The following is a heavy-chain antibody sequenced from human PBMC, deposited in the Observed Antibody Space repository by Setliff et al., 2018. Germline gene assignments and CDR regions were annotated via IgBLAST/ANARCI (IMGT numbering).Heavy chain of an antibody. Sequence: LSLTCGASGGSFSDYYWTWARQAPGKGLEWISYISSIGRLIHYADSVKGRFTVFRGNAGNSVHLQMNNLRVDDAAIYYCASPPIRQYNYYMDVWGKGTTVTVSS. CDR3: ASPPIRQYNYYMDV. D-gene: IGHD1-20*01. CDR2: ISSIGRLI. J-gene: IGHJ6*04. CDR1: GGSFSDYY. V-gene: IGHV3-11*01.